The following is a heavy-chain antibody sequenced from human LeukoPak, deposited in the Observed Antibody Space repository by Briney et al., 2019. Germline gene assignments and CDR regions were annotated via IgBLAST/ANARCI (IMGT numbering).Heavy chain of an antibody. CDR3: ARVVFSYYYDSSGYYSPIIDY. D-gene: IGHD3-22*01. J-gene: IGHJ4*02. CDR1: GYTFTSYG. Sequence: ASVKVSCKASGYTFTSYGISWVRQAPGQGLEWMGWISAYNGNTNYAQKLQGRVTMTTDTSTSTAYMELRSPRSDDTAVYYCARVVFSYYYDSSGYYSPIIDYWGQGTLVTVSS. V-gene: IGHV1-18*01. CDR2: ISAYNGNT.